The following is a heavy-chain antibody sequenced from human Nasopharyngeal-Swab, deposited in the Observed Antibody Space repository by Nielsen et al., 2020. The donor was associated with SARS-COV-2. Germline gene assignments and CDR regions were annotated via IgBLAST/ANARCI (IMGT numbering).Heavy chain of an antibody. CDR2: FYTTGST. CDR3: ARSYCSSTRCANAFAI. CDR1: GGSTSSGSYY. D-gene: IGHD2-2*01. Sequence: SETLSLTCTVSGGSTSSGSYYWSWIRQPAGKGLEWIGRFYTTGSTDYNPSLKSRVTISVDTSKNQFSLKLSSVTAADTAVYYCARSYCSSTRCANAFAIWGQGTMVTVS. J-gene: IGHJ3*02. V-gene: IGHV4-61*02.